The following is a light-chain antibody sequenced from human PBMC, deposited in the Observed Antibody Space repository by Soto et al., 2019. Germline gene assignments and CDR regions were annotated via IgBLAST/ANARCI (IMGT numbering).Light chain of an antibody. J-gene: IGLJ1*01. V-gene: IGLV2-14*01. Sequence: QSALTQPAFVSGSPGQSITISCTGTSSDIGSSNYVSWYQQHPGKGPKLMIYEVTNRPSGVSHRFSGSKSGSTASLTISGLQAEDEADYYCSSYSSSSTLLYVFGSGTKLTVL. CDR3: SSYSSSSTLLYV. CDR1: SSDIGSSNY. CDR2: EVT.